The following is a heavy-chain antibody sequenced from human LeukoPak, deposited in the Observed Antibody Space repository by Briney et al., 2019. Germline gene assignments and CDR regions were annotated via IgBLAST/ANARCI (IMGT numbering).Heavy chain of an antibody. CDR3: TTIKRGDIFGYFDF. V-gene: IGHV4-59*11. D-gene: IGHD5-18*01. Sequence: PSETLSLTCTVSGGSMTTHHWNWIRQTPGKGLEWIGYVFDSGRTKVNPSLTSRVTPSTDTSKNQLSLRLSSVTAADTAVYYCTTIKRGDIFGYFDFWGQGILVTVSS. CDR1: GGSMTTHH. J-gene: IGHJ4*02. CDR2: VFDSGRT.